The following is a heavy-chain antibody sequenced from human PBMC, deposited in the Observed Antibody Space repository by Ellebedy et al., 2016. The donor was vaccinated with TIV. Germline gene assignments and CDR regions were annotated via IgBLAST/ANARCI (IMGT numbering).Heavy chain of an antibody. Sequence: GESLKISCAASGFIFSTYWMSWVRQAPGKRLEWVANVREDGTQKAYADSVKGRFTISRDNAKNSLYLQMNSLRAEDSGVYYCARGQDSSGYFPFDLWGQGILVTVSS. V-gene: IGHV3-7*02. J-gene: IGHJ5*02. CDR2: VREDGTQK. CDR3: ARGQDSSGYFPFDL. CDR1: GFIFSTYW. D-gene: IGHD3-22*01.